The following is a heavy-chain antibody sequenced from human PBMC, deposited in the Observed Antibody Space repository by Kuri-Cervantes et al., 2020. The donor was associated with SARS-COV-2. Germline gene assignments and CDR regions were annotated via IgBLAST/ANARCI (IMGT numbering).Heavy chain of an antibody. CDR3: ARASVVPAAYPTFDY. V-gene: IGHV1-69*05. D-gene: IGHD2-2*01. Sequence: SVKVSCKASGGTFSSYAISWVRQAPGQGLEWMGRIIPIFGTANYAQKFQGRVTITTDESTSTAYMELSNLRSEDTAVYYCARASVVPAAYPTFDYWGQGTLVTVSS. CDR2: IIPIFGTA. J-gene: IGHJ4*02. CDR1: GGTFSSYA.